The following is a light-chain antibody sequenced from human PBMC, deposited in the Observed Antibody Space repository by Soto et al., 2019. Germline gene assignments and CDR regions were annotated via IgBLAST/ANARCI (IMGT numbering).Light chain of an antibody. J-gene: IGKJ4*01. CDR3: QQYDNLPLT. Sequence: DIQMTQSPSSLSASVGDRVTITCQASQDIKIYLNWYQQKSGKAPKLLIYDASDLEKGVPSRFSGSGSGTDFTFTINSLQPEDIATYYCQQYDNLPLTFGGGTKVEIK. CDR2: DAS. CDR1: QDIKIY. V-gene: IGKV1-33*01.